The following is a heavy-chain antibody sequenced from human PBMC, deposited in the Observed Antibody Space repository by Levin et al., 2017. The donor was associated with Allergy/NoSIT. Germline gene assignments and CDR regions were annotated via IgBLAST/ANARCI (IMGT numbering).Heavy chain of an antibody. V-gene: IGHV4-59*01. CDR2: ITHSGRT. CDR1: GGAISIFY. D-gene: IGHD2-8*02. J-gene: IGHJ3*01. Sequence: SQTLSLTCTLSGGAISIFYWNWIRPSPGKGLEWLGYITHSGRTSYNPSLKSRLTVSLDTSKNQFSLNLNSMTTADTAIYYCARDTGGFAFDLWGQGTLVTVSS. CDR3: ARDTGGFAFDL.